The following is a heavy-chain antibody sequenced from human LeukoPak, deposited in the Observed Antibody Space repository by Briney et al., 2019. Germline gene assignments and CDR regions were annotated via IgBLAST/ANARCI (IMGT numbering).Heavy chain of an antibody. J-gene: IGHJ4*02. Sequence: PGGSLRLSCAVSGFTLSTYAMHWVRQAPGKGLEWVALISSDGSHKYHADSVKGRFSISRDDSKNTLYLQMNSLRAEDTAVYYCAREWLYGSGSCFDYWGQGTLVTVSS. CDR3: AREWLYGSGSCFDY. CDR1: GFTLSTYA. CDR2: ISSDGSHK. D-gene: IGHD3-10*01. V-gene: IGHV3-30-3*01.